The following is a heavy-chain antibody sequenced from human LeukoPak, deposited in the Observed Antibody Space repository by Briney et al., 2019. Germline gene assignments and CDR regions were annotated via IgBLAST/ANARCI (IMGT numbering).Heavy chain of an antibody. J-gene: IGHJ6*03. Sequence: SETLSLTCTVSGGSISSYYWSWIRQPAGKGLEWIGRIETSGNTNYKPSLKSRVTMSVDTSKNQFSLKLSSVTAADTAVYYCARSSGALRYFDWYYYYMDVWGKGTTVTISS. D-gene: IGHD3-9*01. CDR3: ARSSGALRYFDWYYYYMDV. CDR2: IETSGNT. V-gene: IGHV4-4*07. CDR1: GGSISSYY.